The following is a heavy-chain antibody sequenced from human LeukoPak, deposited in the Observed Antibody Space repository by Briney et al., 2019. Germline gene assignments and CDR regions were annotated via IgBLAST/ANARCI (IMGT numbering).Heavy chain of an antibody. J-gene: IGHJ5*02. CDR1: GYTFTGYN. V-gene: IGHV1-2*02. CDR3: ARDYVSLVRGISRDVTWFDP. Sequence: SVKVSCKASGYTFTGYNLHWVRQAPGQGLEWMGWISPNSGGTNYAQKFQGRVTMTRDTSISTAYLELSRLRSDDTAMYYCARDYVSLVRGISRDVTWFDPWGQGTQVTVSS. D-gene: IGHD3-10*01. CDR2: ISPNSGGT.